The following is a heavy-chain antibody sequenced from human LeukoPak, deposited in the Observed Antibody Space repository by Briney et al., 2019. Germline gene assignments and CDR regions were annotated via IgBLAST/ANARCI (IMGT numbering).Heavy chain of an antibody. V-gene: IGHV4-31*03. CDR3: ARDPAPYYDFWSGHGSESRMDV. Sequence: SETLSLTCTVSGGSISSGGYYWSWIRQHPGKGLEWIGYIYYSGSTYYNPSLKSRVTTSVDTSKNQFSLKLSSVTAADTAVYYCARDPAPYYDFWSGHGSESRMDVWGQGTTVTVSS. D-gene: IGHD3-3*01. J-gene: IGHJ6*02. CDR1: GGSISSGGYY. CDR2: IYYSGST.